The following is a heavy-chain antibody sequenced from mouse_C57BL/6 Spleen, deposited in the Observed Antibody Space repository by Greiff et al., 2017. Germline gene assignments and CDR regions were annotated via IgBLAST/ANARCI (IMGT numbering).Heavy chain of an antibody. CDR3: AQLGFDY. J-gene: IGHJ2*01. D-gene: IGHD4-1*02. Sequence: EVNVVESGGGLVKPGGSLKLSCAASGFTFSSYTMSWVRQTPEKRLEWVATISGGGGNTYYPDSVKGRFTISRDNAKNTLYLQMSSLRSEDTALYYCAQLGFDYWGQGTTLTVSS. CDR2: ISGGGGNT. CDR1: GFTFSSYT. V-gene: IGHV5-9*01.